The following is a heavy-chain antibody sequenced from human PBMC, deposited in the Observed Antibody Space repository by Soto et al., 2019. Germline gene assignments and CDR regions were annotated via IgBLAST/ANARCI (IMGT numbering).Heavy chain of an antibody. J-gene: IGHJ4*02. CDR2: IYYSGST. V-gene: IGHV4-31*03. CDR1: GGSISSGGYY. Sequence: PSETLSLTCTVSGGSISSGGYYWSWIRQHPGKGLEWIGYIYYSGSTYYNPSLKSRVTISVDTSKNQFSLKLSSVTAADTAVYYCASLPPYCSSTSCYAGVLTDWGQGTLVTVSS. D-gene: IGHD2-2*01. CDR3: ASLPPYCSSTSCYAGVLTD.